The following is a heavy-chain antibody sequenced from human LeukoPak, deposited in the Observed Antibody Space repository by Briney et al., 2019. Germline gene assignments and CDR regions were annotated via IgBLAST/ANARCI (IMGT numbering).Heavy chain of an antibody. Sequence: GASVKVSCKASGGTFSRYAISWVRQAPGQGLEWMGRIIPILGIANYAQKFQGRVTITADKSTSTAYMELSSLRSEDTAVYYCARVYVPSNYYDSSGPTRAVDYWGQGTLVTVSS. V-gene: IGHV1-69*04. CDR2: IIPILGIA. CDR3: ARVYVPSNYYDSSGPTRAVDY. CDR1: GGTFSRYA. J-gene: IGHJ4*02. D-gene: IGHD3-22*01.